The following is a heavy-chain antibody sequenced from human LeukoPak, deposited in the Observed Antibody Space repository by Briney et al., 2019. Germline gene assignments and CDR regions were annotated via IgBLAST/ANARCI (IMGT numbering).Heavy chain of an antibody. D-gene: IGHD3-22*01. CDR3: ARPNITYYYDSSGYDGFDV. Sequence: GESLQISCQGSGYNFTHYWIAWVRQLPGKGLEWMGILYPNDSDTRYGPSFQGHVSISADKSINTAYLKWSSLKAPDTAMYFCARPNITYYYDSSGYDGFDVWGQGTMVTVSS. CDR2: LYPNDSDT. CDR1: GYNFTHYW. V-gene: IGHV5-51*01. J-gene: IGHJ3*01.